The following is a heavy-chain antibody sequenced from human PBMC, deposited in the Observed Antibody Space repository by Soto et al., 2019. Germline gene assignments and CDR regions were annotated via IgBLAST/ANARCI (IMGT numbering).Heavy chain of an antibody. D-gene: IGHD2-21*02. J-gene: IGHJ4*02. CDR3: AHSLRKMTRFFDY. Sequence: QITLKESGPTLVKPTQTLTLTCTFSGFSLTSSGVGVGWFRQPPGKALECLAIAYWDDDQRYSPSLKTRLAITNDTSKTQVFLTMTNMDPVDTCTYYCAHSLRKMTRFFDYWGQGSLVTVSS. V-gene: IGHV2-5*02. CDR1: GFSLTSSGVG. CDR2: AYWDDDQ.